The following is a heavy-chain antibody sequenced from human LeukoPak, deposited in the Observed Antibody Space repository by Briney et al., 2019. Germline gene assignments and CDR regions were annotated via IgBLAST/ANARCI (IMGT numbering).Heavy chain of an antibody. J-gene: IGHJ4*02. CDR3: ARDKEKYSSPPSD. CDR2: IKQDGSEK. V-gene: IGHV3-7*01. CDR1: GFTFSSYW. D-gene: IGHD6-6*01. Sequence: GGSLRLSCAASGFTFSSYWMSWVRQAPGKGLEWVANIKQDGSEKYYVDSVKGRFTISRDNAKNSLYLQMNSLRAEDTAVYYCARDKEKYSSPPSDWGQGTQVTVSS.